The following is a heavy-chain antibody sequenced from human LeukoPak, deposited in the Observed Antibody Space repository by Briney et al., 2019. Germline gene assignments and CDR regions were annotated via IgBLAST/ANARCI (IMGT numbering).Heavy chain of an antibody. CDR2: IFHSGST. Sequence: SETLSLTCTVSGYSISSGYYWGWMRQPPGKRLEWIGNIFHSGSTRYSPSLKSRVAMSLQTSINQFSLNLFSVTAADTAMYYCTVSTRGYAVLADYWGQGTLVTVSS. V-gene: IGHV4-38-2*02. D-gene: IGHD3-3*01. CDR3: TVSTRGYAVLADY. J-gene: IGHJ4*02. CDR1: GYSISSGYY.